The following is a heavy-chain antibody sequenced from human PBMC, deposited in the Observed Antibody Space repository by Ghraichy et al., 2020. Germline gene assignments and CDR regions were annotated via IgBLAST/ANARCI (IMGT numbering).Heavy chain of an antibody. D-gene: IGHD5-18*01. CDR3: ARDASLLGWSYGRPLDGMDV. Sequence: GGSLRLSCAASGFTFSRYTMNWVRQAPGKGLEWVSSIGSSGSYKYYAGSMKGRFTISRDNAKNSLFLQMSSLRTEDTAVYFCARDASLLGWSYGRPLDGMDVWGQGTAVTVSS. V-gene: IGHV3-21*01. CDR1: GFTFSRYT. J-gene: IGHJ6*02. CDR2: IGSSGSYK.